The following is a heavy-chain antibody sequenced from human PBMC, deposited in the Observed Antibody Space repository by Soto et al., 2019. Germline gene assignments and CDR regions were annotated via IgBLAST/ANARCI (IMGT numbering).Heavy chain of an antibody. CDR1: GFTFSSYA. V-gene: IGHV3-23*01. D-gene: IGHD5-18*01. Sequence: EVQLLESGGGLVQPGGSLRLSCAASGFTFSSYAMSWVRQAPGKGLEWVSAISGSGGSTYYADSVKGRFTISRENSKNTLYLQMNSLRAEDTAVYYCAKDGYSYGLENWFDPWGQGTLVTVSS. CDR2: ISGSGGST. CDR3: AKDGYSYGLENWFDP. J-gene: IGHJ5*02.